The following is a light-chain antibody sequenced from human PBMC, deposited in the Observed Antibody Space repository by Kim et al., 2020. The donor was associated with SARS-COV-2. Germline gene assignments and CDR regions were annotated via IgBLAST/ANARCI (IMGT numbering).Light chain of an antibody. Sequence: GQEVTIACTGTITEVSGHKYVSWFHQHPGTGPKLIIYDVSERPSGVPARCSGSKSANTASLTISGLQAEDEADYYCCSYAGSYSWVFGGGTKVTVL. J-gene: IGLJ3*02. CDR3: CSYAGSYSWV. CDR2: DVS. CDR1: ITEVSGHKY. V-gene: IGLV2-11*01.